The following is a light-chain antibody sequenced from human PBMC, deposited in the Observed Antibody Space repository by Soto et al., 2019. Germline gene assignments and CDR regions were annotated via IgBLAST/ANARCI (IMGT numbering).Light chain of an antibody. CDR3: QHRGRWPRT. V-gene: IGKV3-11*01. Sequence: EIVLTQSPATLSLSPGERATLSGRASQSVNDYLAWYQQKPGQAPRLLIYGASNRATGIPLRFSGSGSGTDFTLTISSLEPEDFAVYYCQHRGRWPRTFGHGTKLEIK. CDR1: QSVNDY. CDR2: GAS. J-gene: IGKJ2*01.